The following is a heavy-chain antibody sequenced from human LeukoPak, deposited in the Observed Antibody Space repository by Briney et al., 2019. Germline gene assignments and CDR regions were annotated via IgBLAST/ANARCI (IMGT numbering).Heavy chain of an antibody. CDR3: ARWRYYYDSSGYYTSPFDY. J-gene: IGHJ4*02. D-gene: IGHD3-22*01. CDR1: GGSISSGGYY. V-gene: IGHV4-31*03. CDR2: IYYSGST. Sequence: SETLSLTCTVSGGSISSGGYYWSWIRQHPGKGLEWIGYIYYSGSTYYNPSLKSRVTISVDTSKNQFSLKLSSVTAADTAVYYCARWRYYYDSSGYYTSPFDYWGQGTLVTVSS.